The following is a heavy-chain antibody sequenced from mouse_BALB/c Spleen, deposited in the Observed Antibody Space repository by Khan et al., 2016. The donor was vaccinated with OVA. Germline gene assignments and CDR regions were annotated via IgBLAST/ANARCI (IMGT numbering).Heavy chain of an antibody. Sequence: IQLVQSGPELVKPGASVKISCKASGYSFTGYFLNWVMQSHGKSLEWIGRIHPHFGEPFYNPKFQDKATLTVDESSTTAHMELRSLASEDSAVYYCTRVYGSDFDYWGQGTALTVSS. J-gene: IGHJ2*01. V-gene: IGHV1-20*02. CDR1: GYSFTGYF. D-gene: IGHD1-1*01. CDR3: TRVYGSDFDY. CDR2: IHPHFGEP.